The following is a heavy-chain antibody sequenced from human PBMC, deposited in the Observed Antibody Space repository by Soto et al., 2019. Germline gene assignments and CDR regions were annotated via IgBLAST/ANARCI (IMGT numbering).Heavy chain of an antibody. D-gene: IGHD3-3*01. V-gene: IGHV4-31*03. Sequence: SETLSLTCTVSGGSISSGGYYWSWIRQHPGKGLEWIGYIYYSGSTYYNPSLKSRVTISVDTSKNQFSLKLSSVTAADTAVYYCARDSEIFGVRYGTDVWGQGTTVTVSS. CDR2: IYYSGST. J-gene: IGHJ6*02. CDR1: GGSISSGGYY. CDR3: ARDSEIFGVRYGTDV.